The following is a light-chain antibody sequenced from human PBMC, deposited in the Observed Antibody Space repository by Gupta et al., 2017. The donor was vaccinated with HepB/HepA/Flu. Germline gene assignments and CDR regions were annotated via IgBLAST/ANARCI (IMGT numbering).Light chain of an antibody. CDR1: QSVRSN. CDR2: DTS. V-gene: IGKV3-11*01. J-gene: IGKJ4*01. Sequence: EIVLTQPPATLSLSPGERATPSCRASQSVRSNLVGYQQQPGQAPRLLIYDTSNRATGSPARFIGSGSGTDVTLTISSLENEDVAVYYYQKHSNWTRTFGGGTNVEIK. CDR3: QKHSNWTRT.